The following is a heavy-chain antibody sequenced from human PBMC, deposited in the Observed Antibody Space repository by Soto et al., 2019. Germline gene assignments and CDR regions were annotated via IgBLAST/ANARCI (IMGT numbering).Heavy chain of an antibody. CDR2: FYRSGNT. V-gene: IGHV4-38-2*01. J-gene: IGHJ3*01. D-gene: IGHD1-26*01. CDR1: GYSINNGYY. CDR3: ARGENDAFDF. Sequence: WETLSLTCAVSGYSINNGYYWGWIRQPPGKRLEWIGSFYRSGNTYYNPSLKSRVTISVDTSKNQFSLKLISVTAADTAVYYCARGENDAFDFWGQGTMVTVSS.